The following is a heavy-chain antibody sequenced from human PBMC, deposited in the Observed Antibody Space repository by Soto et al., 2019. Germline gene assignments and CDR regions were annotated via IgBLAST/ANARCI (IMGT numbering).Heavy chain of an antibody. J-gene: IGHJ3*01. D-gene: IGHD2-8*01. CDR2: ISYSGST. Sequence: QVLLQESGPGLVRPSQTLSLTCTVSAGSISTINYYWSWIRQHPEKGLEWIGYISYSGSTFYHSSLKSRVTISLDTSKKQFSLTLTSVTAADTAVYYCARSAQWDGFDPWGQGTMVTVSS. CDR3: ARSAQWDGFDP. CDR1: AGSISTINYY. V-gene: IGHV4-31*03.